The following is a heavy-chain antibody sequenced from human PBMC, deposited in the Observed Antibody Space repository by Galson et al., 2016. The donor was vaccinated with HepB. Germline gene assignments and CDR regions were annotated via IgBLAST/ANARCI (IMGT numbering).Heavy chain of an antibody. Sequence: SLTCAVSGGSISSTNWWSWVRQPPGKGLEWIGEIYHGGTTHYNPSLKSRVTVSVDKSKNQFSLRLTSVTAADTAMYYCARDRPGLGVVAGAFDVWGQGTMVSVSS. CDR1: GGSISSTNW. CDR2: IYHGGTT. CDR3: ARDRPGLGVVAGAFDV. D-gene: IGHD3-16*01. V-gene: IGHV4-4*02. J-gene: IGHJ3*01.